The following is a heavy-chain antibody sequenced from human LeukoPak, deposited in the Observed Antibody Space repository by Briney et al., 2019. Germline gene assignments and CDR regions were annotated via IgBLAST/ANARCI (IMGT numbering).Heavy chain of an antibody. V-gene: IGHV4-4*02. CDR2: IYHSGGT. Sequence: PSETLSLTCAVSGGSISSSNWWSWVRQPPGKGLEWIGEIYHSGGTYYNPSLKSRAIILIDTAKNHVSLNLSSVTAADTAVYYCARSDGYGLVGIWGQGTMVTVSS. J-gene: IGHJ3*02. CDR3: ARSDGYGLVGI. D-gene: IGHD3-10*01. CDR1: GGSISSSNW.